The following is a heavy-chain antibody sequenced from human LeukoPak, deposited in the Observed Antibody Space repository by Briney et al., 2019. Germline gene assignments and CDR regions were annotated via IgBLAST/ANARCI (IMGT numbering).Heavy chain of an antibody. V-gene: IGHV3-23*01. D-gene: IGHD2-15*01. Sequence: GESLRLSCAASGFIFNSYGMSWVRQAPGEGLEWISSITGSTRTTYYGDSVKGRFTVSRDNSRNTLYLQMNSLRAEDTAVYYCAKDQLNRFCSAGSCSVTHDFWGQGTLVTVSS. CDR3: AKDQLNRFCSAGSCSVTHDF. J-gene: IGHJ4*02. CDR2: ITGSTRTT. CDR1: GFIFNSYG.